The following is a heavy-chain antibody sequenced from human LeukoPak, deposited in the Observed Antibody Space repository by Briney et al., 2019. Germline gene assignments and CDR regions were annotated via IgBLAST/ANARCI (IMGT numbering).Heavy chain of an antibody. Sequence: PSETLSLTCAIFGGSFSDFSWTWIRQPPGKGLEWIGEINHSGGANYNPSLESRAAVSADMSKKQISLTLRSATAADTAVYYCARGQVDFWRRYSYWYFDLWGRGTLVTVSS. CDR3: ARGQVDFWRRYSYWYFDL. CDR1: GGSFSDFS. V-gene: IGHV4-34*01. J-gene: IGHJ2*01. CDR2: INHSGGA. D-gene: IGHD3-3*01.